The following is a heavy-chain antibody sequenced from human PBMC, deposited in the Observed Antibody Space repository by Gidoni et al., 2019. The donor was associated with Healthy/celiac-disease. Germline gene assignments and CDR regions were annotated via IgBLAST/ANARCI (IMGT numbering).Heavy chain of an antibody. Sequence: EVQLVESGGGLVQPGGSLRLSCAASGFTFSSYWMSWVRQAPGKGLEWVANIKQDGSEKYYVDSVKGRFTISRDNAKNSLYLQMNSLRAEDTAVYYCARETTYYYGSGSYYSGGMDVWGQGTTVTVSS. CDR2: IKQDGSEK. D-gene: IGHD3-10*01. CDR1: GFTFSSYW. J-gene: IGHJ6*02. V-gene: IGHV3-7*01. CDR3: ARETTYYYGSGSYYSGGMDV.